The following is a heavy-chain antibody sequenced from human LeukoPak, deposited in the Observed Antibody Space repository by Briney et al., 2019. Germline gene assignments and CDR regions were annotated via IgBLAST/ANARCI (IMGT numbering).Heavy chain of an antibody. Sequence: GGSLRLSCAASGFTFSSYGMHWVRQAPGKGLEWVAFIRYDGSNKYYADSVKGRFTISRDNSKNTLYLQMNSLRAEDTAVYYCAKNVEQQRAFDYWGQGTLVTVSS. J-gene: IGHJ4*02. CDR1: GFTFSSYG. CDR3: AKNVEQQRAFDY. V-gene: IGHV3-30*02. D-gene: IGHD6-13*01. CDR2: IRYDGSNK.